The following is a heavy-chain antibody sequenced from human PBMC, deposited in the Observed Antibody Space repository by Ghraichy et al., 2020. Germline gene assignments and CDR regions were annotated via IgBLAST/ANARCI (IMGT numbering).Heavy chain of an antibody. CDR1: GGSISSYY. J-gene: IGHJ3*02. CDR2: IYYSGST. CDR3: ARQQLTPLVDI. V-gene: IGHV4-59*01. D-gene: IGHD6-13*01. Sequence: SETLSLTCTVSGGSISSYYWSWIRQPPGKGLEWIGYIYYSGSTNYNPSLKSRVTISVDTSKNQFSLKLSSVTAADTAVYYCARQQLTPLVDIWGQGTMVTVSS.